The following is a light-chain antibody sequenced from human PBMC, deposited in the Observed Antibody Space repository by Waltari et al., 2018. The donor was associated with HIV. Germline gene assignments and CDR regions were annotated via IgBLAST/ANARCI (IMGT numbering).Light chain of an antibody. CDR1: QGIGTS. Sequence: DIQMTQSPSFVSASVGDRVSITCRASQGIGTSLAWYQGGPGKAPSLLIYESSRLQGGVPSRFSGSGSGTSFSLNIDNLQAEDFAIYYCQQANRFPHTFGGGT. CDR3: QQANRFPHT. CDR2: ESS. J-gene: IGKJ4*01. V-gene: IGKV1-12*01.